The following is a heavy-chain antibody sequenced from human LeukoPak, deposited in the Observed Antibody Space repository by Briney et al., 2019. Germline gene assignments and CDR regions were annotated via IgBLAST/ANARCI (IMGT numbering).Heavy chain of an antibody. CDR2: MSYDGTHK. J-gene: IGHJ4*02. CDR1: GFTFSNYG. D-gene: IGHD4-17*01. V-gene: IGHV3-30*18. CDR3: AKDFGYGDCFDY. Sequence: GGSLRLSCAASGFTFSNYGLHWVRQAPGKGPEWVAFMSYDGTHKYYADSARGRFTISRDNSKNTLFLRMNSLRTEDTAVYYCAKDFGYGDCFDYWGQGTVVTVSS.